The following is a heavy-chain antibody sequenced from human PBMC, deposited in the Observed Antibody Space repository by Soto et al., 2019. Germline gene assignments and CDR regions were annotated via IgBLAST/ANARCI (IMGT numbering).Heavy chain of an antibody. D-gene: IGHD6-13*01. J-gene: IGHJ6*02. V-gene: IGHV1-58*01. CDR2: IVVGSGNT. CDR1: GFTFTSSA. CDR3: AALGASAAAVYYYYYGMDV. Sequence: SVNVSCKSSGFTFTSSAVQWVRQSRGQRLEWIGWIVVGSGNTNYAQKFQERVTITRDMSTSTAYMELSSLRSEDTAVYYCAALGASAAAVYYYYYGMDVWGQGSTVTVSS.